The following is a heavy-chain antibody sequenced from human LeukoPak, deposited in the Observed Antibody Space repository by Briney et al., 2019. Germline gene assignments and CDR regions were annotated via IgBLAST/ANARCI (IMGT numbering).Heavy chain of an antibody. Sequence: ASVKVSCKAFGYTFTSYYTHWVRQAPGQGLEWMGIINPRGGSTSYAQKFQGRVTMTRDTSTSTVYMELSSLRSEDTAVYYCAFGGVVVDEWYWGQGTLVTVSS. CDR2: INPRGGST. CDR3: AFGGVVVDEWY. D-gene: IGHD2-2*01. V-gene: IGHV1-46*01. J-gene: IGHJ4*02. CDR1: GYTFTSYY.